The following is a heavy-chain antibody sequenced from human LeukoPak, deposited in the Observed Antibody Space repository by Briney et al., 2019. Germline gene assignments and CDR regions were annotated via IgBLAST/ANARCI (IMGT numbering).Heavy chain of an antibody. CDR3: ARRGPRSVDY. V-gene: IGHV4-34*01. J-gene: IGHJ4*02. D-gene: IGHD3-10*01. CDR2: INHSGST. Sequence: SETLSLTCAVYGGSFSGYYWSWIRQPPGKELEWIGEINHSGSTNYNPSLKSRVTISVDTSKNQFSLKLSSVTAADTAVYYCARRGPRSVDYWGQGTLVTVSS. CDR1: GGSFSGYY.